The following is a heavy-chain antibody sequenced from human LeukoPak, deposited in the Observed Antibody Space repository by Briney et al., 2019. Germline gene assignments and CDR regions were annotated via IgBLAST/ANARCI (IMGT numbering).Heavy chain of an antibody. V-gene: IGHV3-30*18. CDR2: ISYDGRNI. CDR3: AKEVSSGYYYTSYFDY. J-gene: IGHJ4*02. CDR1: GFTFSNYW. Sequence: GGSLRLSCAASGFTFSNYWTSWVRQAPGKGLEWVAVISYDGRNIHYPDSVKGRFTISRDNSKNTLYLQMNSLRAEDTAVYYCAKEVSSGYYYTSYFDYWGQGTLVTVSS. D-gene: IGHD3-22*01.